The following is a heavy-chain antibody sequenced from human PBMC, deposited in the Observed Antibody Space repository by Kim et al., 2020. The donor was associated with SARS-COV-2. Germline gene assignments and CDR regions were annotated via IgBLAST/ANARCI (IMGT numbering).Heavy chain of an antibody. CDR3: VKEAAFSTIVVDYYFD. V-gene: IGHV3-30*18. J-gene: IGHJ4*01. D-gene: IGHD1-26*01. CDR1: GFTFSDYG. Sequence: GGSLRLSCVASGFTFSDYGMHWVRQAPGKGLEGVGIVSYEGRNTYYAASVKGRFNISRDNSKNTLYLQMNSLRTEDTARDYCVKEAAFSTIVVDYYFD. CDR2: VSYEGRNT.